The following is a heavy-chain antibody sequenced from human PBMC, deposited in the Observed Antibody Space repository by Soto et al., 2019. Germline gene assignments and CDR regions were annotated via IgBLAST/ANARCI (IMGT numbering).Heavy chain of an antibody. CDR3: ARDPDGSGRTDFDY. CDR2: TYYRAKWFN. CDR1: GDSVSSNSAA. Sequence: SQTLSLTCVISGDSVSSNSAAWNWIRQSPSRGLEWLGRTYYRAKWFNDYAVSVKSRITISPDTSKNQFSLQLNSVTPEDTAVYYCARDPDGSGRTDFDYWGQGTLVTVSS. J-gene: IGHJ4*02. V-gene: IGHV6-1*01. D-gene: IGHD1-26*01.